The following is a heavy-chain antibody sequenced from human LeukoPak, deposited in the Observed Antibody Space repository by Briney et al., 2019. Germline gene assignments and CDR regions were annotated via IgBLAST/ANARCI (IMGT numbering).Heavy chain of an antibody. V-gene: IGHV3-74*01. CDR2: INTRGTYT. Sequence: GGSLRLSCAASGFTFSSYWMHWVRQDPGRGLLWVSRINTRGTYTNYADSVKGRFTISRDNAKNTLYLQMSSLRADDTAVYYCVIDLGDYNDFWGQGTLVSVSS. CDR3: VIDLGDYNDF. D-gene: IGHD2-15*01. CDR1: GFTFSSYW. J-gene: IGHJ4*02.